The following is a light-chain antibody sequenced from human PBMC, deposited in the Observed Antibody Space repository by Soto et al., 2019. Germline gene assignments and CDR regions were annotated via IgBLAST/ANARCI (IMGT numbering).Light chain of an antibody. CDR2: DAS. CDR1: QSVSSY. CDR3: QQRSNWPSIT. J-gene: IGKJ5*01. V-gene: IGKV3-11*01. Sequence: EIVLTQSPGTLSFSPGERATLSCRASQSVSSYLAWYQQKPGQAPRLLIYDASNRATGIPARFSGSGSRTDFTLTISSLEPEDFAVYYCQQRSNWPSITFGQGTRLEI.